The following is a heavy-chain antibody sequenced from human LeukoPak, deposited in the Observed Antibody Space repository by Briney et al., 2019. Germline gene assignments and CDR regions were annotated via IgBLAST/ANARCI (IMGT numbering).Heavy chain of an antibody. Sequence: GGSLRLSCAASGFTFSNYRMHWVRQAPGKGGVWVSLINTDGSSKTYADCVKGRLIISRDNSKNTLYLQMNSLRAEDTAVYYCARERGFNYFDYWGQGTLVTVSS. D-gene: IGHD3-10*01. CDR2: INTDGSSK. V-gene: IGHV3-74*01. J-gene: IGHJ4*02. CDR3: ARERGFNYFDY. CDR1: GFTFSNYR.